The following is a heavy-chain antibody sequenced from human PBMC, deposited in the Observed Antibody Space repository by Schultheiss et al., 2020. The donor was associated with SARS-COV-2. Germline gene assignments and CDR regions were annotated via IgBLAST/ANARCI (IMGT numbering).Heavy chain of an antibody. D-gene: IGHD6-13*01. CDR3: ARFDSSSWYYYYGMDV. CDR1: GGSFSGYY. V-gene: IGHV3-23*01. CDR2: ISGSGGST. Sequence: ETLSLTCAVYGGSFSGYYWSWIRQPPGKGLEWVSAISGSGGSTYYADSVKGRFTISRDNSKNTLYLQMNSLRAEDTAVYYCARFDSSSWYYYYGMDVWGQGTTVTVSS. J-gene: IGHJ6*02.